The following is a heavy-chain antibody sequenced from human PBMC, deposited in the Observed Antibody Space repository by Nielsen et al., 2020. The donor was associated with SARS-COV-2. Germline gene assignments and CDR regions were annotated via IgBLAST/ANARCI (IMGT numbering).Heavy chain of an antibody. J-gene: IGHJ4*02. Sequence: WIRQPPGKGLEWVAVISYDGSNKYYADSVKGRFTISRDNSKNTLYLQMKSLRAEDTAVYYCAKKPSVYGFQGSSMDWFDYWGQGTLVTVSS. V-gene: IGHV3-30*18. CDR2: ISYDGSNK. D-gene: IGHD3-10*01. CDR3: AKKPSVYGFQGSSMDWFDY.